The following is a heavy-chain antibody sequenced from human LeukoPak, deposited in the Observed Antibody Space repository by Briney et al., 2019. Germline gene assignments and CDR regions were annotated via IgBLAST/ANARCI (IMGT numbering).Heavy chain of an antibody. V-gene: IGHV1-18*01. CDR2: ISAYNGDT. Sequence: ASVKVSCKTSGYTFSTYGISWVRQAPGQGIEWMGWISAYNGDTRYAQHLQDRVSLTTDLSTGTAFMELRSLTSDDTALYYCARDTALIRTPGGPDSWGQGTLVTVSS. D-gene: IGHD2-8*02. CDR1: GYTFSTYG. J-gene: IGHJ5*02. CDR3: ARDTALIRTPGGPDS.